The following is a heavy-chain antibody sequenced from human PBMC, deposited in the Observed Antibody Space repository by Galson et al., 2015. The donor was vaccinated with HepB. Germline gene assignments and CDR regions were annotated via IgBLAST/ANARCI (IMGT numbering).Heavy chain of an antibody. Sequence: SLRLSCAASGFTFSTYTMNWVRQAPGKGLEWVSSISSTSTYIYYADSVKGRFTISRDNAKNSLYLQMNSLRAEDTAVYYCVRGVGCRGTTCHSDYWGQGTLVTVSS. CDR1: GFTFSTYT. CDR3: VRGVGCRGTTCHSDY. J-gene: IGHJ4*02. V-gene: IGHV3-21*01. D-gene: IGHD2-2*01. CDR2: ISSTSTYI.